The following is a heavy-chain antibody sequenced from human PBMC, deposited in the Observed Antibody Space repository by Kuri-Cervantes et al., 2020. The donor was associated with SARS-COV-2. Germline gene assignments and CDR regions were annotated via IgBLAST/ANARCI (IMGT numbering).Heavy chain of an antibody. Sequence: ASVKVSCKASGYTFTSNFMHWVRQATGQGLEWMGVIDPIYGSTTSAQKFQGRVTMTRDRSTSTVYMELSSLRSEDTAVYYCATHRSLRFLEWFRYWGQGTLVTVSS. D-gene: IGHD3-3*01. CDR1: GYTFTSNF. J-gene: IGHJ4*02. V-gene: IGHV1-46*01. CDR2: IDPIYGST. CDR3: ATHRSLRFLEWFRY.